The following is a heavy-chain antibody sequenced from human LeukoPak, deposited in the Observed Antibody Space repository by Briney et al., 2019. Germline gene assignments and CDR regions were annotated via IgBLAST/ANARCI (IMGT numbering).Heavy chain of an antibody. J-gene: IGHJ2*01. Sequence: ASVKVSCKASGYTFTSYGISWVRQAPGQGLEWMGWISAYNGNTNYAQKLQGRVTMTTDTSTSTAYMELRSLRSDDTAVYYCARDGAYSGSPPRYWYFDLWGRGTLVTVSS. CDR3: ARDGAYSGSPPRYWYFDL. V-gene: IGHV1-18*01. D-gene: IGHD1-26*01. CDR2: ISAYNGNT. CDR1: GYTFTSYG.